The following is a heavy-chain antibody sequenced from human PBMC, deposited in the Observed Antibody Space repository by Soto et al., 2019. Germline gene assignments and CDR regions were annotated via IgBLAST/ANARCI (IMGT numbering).Heavy chain of an antibody. V-gene: IGHV1-8*01. CDR2: MNPNSGNT. CDR1: GYTFTSYD. J-gene: IGHJ3*02. CDR3: AIGAARPPDDAFDI. D-gene: IGHD6-6*01. Sequence: QVQLVQSGAEVKKPGASVKVSCKASGYTFTSYDINWVRQATGQGLEWMGWMNPNSGNTGYAQKFQGSVTMTRHASISTAYMELSSLRSGDTAVYYWAIGAARPPDDAFDIWGQGTMGTVSS.